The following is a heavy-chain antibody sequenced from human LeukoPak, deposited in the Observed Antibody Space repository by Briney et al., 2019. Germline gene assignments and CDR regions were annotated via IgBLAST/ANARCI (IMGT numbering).Heavy chain of an antibody. CDR1: GYSFTSHY. D-gene: IGHD4-23*01. CDR2: INPRGTST. V-gene: IGHV1-46*01. Sequence: GASVKVSCKASGYSFTSHYMHWVRQAPGQGLEWMGLINPRGTSTIYAEKFQGRIIMTRDMSTTTDYMELSSLKSDDTAVYYCARDNSIHERGWWFDSWGQGTLVTVSS. J-gene: IGHJ5*01. CDR3: ARDNSIHERGWWFDS.